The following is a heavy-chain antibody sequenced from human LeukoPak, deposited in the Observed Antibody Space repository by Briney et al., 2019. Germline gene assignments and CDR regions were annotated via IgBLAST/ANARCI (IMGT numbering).Heavy chain of an antibody. J-gene: IGHJ4*02. CDR2: IKGDGNEK. D-gene: IGHD4-23*01. CDR3: AGGQSVGY. Sequence: GGSLRLSCEVSGFTFSNYWMSWVRQAPGKGLEWVANIKGDGNEKYYVDSVKGRFTISRDNAKNSVYLQMNSLRVEDTAVYYCAGGQSVGYWGQGTLVTVSS. V-gene: IGHV3-7*01. CDR1: GFTFSNYW.